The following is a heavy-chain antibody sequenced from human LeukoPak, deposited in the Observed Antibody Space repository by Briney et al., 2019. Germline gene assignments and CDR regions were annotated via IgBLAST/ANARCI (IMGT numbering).Heavy chain of an antibody. D-gene: IGHD1-1*01. J-gene: IGHJ4*02. CDR3: ARRVGKFPTYYFDS. CDR1: GGSFSGYY. CDR2: IYYSGST. Sequence: SETLSLTCAVYGGSFSGYYWSWIRQPPGKGLEWIGYIYYSGSTNYNPSLKSRLAVSMDASKNHFSLKVSSMTAADTAVYYCARRVGKFPTYYFDSWGQGALVTVSS. V-gene: IGHV4-34*09.